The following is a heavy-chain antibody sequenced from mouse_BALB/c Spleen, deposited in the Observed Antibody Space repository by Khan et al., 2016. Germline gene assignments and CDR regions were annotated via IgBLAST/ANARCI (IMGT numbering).Heavy chain of an antibody. Sequence: VQLQQSGAELVRSGASVKLSCTATGFNIKDYYMHWVKQRPEQGLEWIGWIDPENGDTEYAPKFQGKATMTADTSSNTAYLQLSSLTSEDTDIYYSIACDYNAMDYWGQGTSVTASS. CDR1: GFNIKDYY. V-gene: IGHV14-4*02. CDR3: IACDYNAMDY. CDR2: IDPENGDT. J-gene: IGHJ4*01.